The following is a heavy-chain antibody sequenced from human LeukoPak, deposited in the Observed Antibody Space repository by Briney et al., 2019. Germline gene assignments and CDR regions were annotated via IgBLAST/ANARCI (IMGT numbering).Heavy chain of an antibody. D-gene: IGHD3-16*02. CDR1: GFTFDDYA. CDR3: AKDMDYVWGSYRMDY. J-gene: IGHJ4*02. CDR2: ISWNSGSI. V-gene: IGHV3-9*01. Sequence: GGSLRPSCAASGFTFDDYAMHWVRQAPGKGLEWVSGISWNSGSIGYADSVKGRFTISRDNAKNSLYLQMNSLRAEDTALYYCAKDMDYVWGSYRMDYWGQGTLSPSPQ.